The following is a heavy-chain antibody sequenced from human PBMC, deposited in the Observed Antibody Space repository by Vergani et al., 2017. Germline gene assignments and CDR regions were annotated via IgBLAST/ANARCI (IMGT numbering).Heavy chain of an antibody. CDR2: IRPYTGHT. V-gene: IGHV1-18*01. CDR3: ARAALIVVVPGGFDP. Sequence: QVQVVQSGAEVKKPGASVKVSCKGSSHTFQTYGISWVRQAPGKGLEWMAWIRPYTGHTIYAQKFQDRVTMTADTSTSTAYMELRSLRSDDTAVYYCARAALIVVVPGGFDPWGQGTLVTVSS. CDR1: SHTFQTYG. D-gene: IGHD2-2*01. J-gene: IGHJ5*02.